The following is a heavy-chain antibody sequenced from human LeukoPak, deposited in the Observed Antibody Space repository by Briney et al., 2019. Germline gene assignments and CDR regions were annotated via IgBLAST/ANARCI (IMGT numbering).Heavy chain of an antibody. D-gene: IGHD3-16*01. CDR3: ASGYVPLYYYYYMDV. CDR1: GYTFTSYA. J-gene: IGHJ6*03. CDR2: INVGNGNT. V-gene: IGHV1-3*01. Sequence: GASVKVSCKASGYTFTSYAMHWVRQAPGQRLEWMGWINVGNGNTKYSQKFQDRVTITRYTSASTAYMELSRLRSEDTAIYYCASGYVPLYYYYYMDVWGKGTTVTVSS.